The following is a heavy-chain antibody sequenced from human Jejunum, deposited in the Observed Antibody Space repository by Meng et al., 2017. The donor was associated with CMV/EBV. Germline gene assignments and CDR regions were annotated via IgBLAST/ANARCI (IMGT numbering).Heavy chain of an antibody. J-gene: IGHJ4*02. D-gene: IGHD6-19*01. CDR1: GGSISNYY. V-gene: IGHV3-30*18. CDR3: AKDRHPTSGWYFDY. Sequence: SGGSISNYYWPWIRQAPGKGLEWVSFLPDDGTNEYYADSVKGRFTISRDNSKNTLYLQMNSLRAEDTAVYYCAKDRHPTSGWYFDYWGQGTLVTVSS. CDR2: LPDDGTNE.